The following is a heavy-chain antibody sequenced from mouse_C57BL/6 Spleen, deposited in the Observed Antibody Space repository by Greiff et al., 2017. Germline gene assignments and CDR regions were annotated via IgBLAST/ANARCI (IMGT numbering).Heavy chain of an antibody. CDR3: AISLMDY. Sequence: VQLQQSGPELVKPGASVKISCKASGYAFSSSWMNWVKQRPGKGLEWIGRIYPGDGDTNYNGKFKGKATLTADKSSSTAYMQLSSLTSEDSAVYFCAISLMDYWGQGTTVTVSS. J-gene: IGHJ4*01. CDR2: IYPGDGDT. CDR1: GYAFSSSW. V-gene: IGHV1-82*01.